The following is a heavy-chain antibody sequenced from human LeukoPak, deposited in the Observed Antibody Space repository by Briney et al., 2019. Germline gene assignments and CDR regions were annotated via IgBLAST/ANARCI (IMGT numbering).Heavy chain of an antibody. CDR2: IKQDGSEK. Sequence: GGSLRLSCVASGFTFSNYWMTWVRQAPGKGLEWVANIKQDGSEKYFVDSVRGRFTISRDNAKDSLYLQMNSLRAEDTAIYYCAKGSGGDCYSALDYWGQGTLVTVSS. D-gene: IGHD2-15*01. CDR1: GFTFSNYW. V-gene: IGHV3-7*05. J-gene: IGHJ4*02. CDR3: AKGSGGDCYSALDY.